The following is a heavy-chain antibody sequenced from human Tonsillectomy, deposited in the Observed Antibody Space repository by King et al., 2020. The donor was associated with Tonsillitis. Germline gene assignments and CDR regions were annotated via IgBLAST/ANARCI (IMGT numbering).Heavy chain of an antibody. J-gene: IGHJ4*02. CDR3: ARRSGHGRIDD. Sequence: VQLVESGGGLVQPGGSLRLSCVASGITFTSYEMNWVRQAPGKGLEWVSYINSGGSTMFYADSVKGRFTISRDNAKNSLYLQMNSLRAEDTAVYYCARRSGHGRIDDWGQGTRVTVSS. V-gene: IGHV3-48*03. CDR1: GITFTSYE. CDR2: INSGGSTM. D-gene: IGHD3-3*01.